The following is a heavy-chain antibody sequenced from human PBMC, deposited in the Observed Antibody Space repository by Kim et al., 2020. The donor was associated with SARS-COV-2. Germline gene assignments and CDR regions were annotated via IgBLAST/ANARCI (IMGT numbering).Heavy chain of an antibody. CDR3: ARDLVENYYYGMDV. CDR1: GFTFSSYA. Sequence: GGSLRLSCAASGFTFSSYAMHWVRQAPGKGLEWVAVISYDGRNKYYADSGKGRFTISRDNSKNTLYLQMNSLRAEDTAVYYCARDLVENYYYGMDVWGQGTTVTVSS. V-gene: IGHV3-30*04. D-gene: IGHD2-8*02. J-gene: IGHJ6*02. CDR2: ISYDGRNK.